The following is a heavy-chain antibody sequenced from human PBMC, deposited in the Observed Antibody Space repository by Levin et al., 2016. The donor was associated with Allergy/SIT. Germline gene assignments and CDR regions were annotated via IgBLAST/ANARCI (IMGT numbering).Heavy chain of an antibody. Sequence: ASVKVSCKASGYTFTSYGISWVRQAPGQGLEWMGWISAYNGNTNYAQKLQGRVTMTTDTSTSTAYMELRSLRSDDTAVYYCARDERDIVVVVAATLLGAGAFDIWGQGTMVTVSS. CDR2: ISAYNGNT. J-gene: IGHJ3*02. V-gene: IGHV1-18*04. D-gene: IGHD2-15*01. CDR3: ARDERDIVVVVAATLLGAGAFDI. CDR1: GYTFTSYG.